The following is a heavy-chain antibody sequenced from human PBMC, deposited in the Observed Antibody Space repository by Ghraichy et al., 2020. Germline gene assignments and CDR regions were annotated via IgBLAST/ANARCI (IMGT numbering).Heavy chain of an antibody. CDR3: ARAVAGNYFDY. J-gene: IGHJ4*02. Sequence: ASVKVSCKASGYTFTSYGITWVRQAPGQGLEWMGWISVYNGNTNYAQKLQGKVTMTTDTSTNTAYMDLRSLRSDDTAIYYCARAVAGNYFDYWGQGTLVTVSS. CDR1: GYTFTSYG. CDR2: ISVYNGNT. V-gene: IGHV1-18*01. D-gene: IGHD6-19*01.